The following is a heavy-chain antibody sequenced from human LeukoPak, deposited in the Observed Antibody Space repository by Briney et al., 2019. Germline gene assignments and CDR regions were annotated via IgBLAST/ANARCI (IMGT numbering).Heavy chain of an antibody. CDR1: GNTFNKYG. D-gene: IGHD3-3*01. CDR3: ASRTYFDFWSGYYADAFDI. Sequence: ASVKVSCKASGNTFNKYGFSWVRQAPGQGLEWMGWISAYNGNADYAQKLQGRITITTDTSTSTAYMELRSLRSDDTAVYYCASRTYFDFWSGYYADAFDIWGQGTMVTVSS. CDR2: ISAYNGNA. J-gene: IGHJ3*02. V-gene: IGHV1-18*01.